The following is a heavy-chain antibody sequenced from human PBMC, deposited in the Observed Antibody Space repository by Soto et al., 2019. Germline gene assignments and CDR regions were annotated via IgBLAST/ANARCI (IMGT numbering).Heavy chain of an antibody. CDR2: IIPIFGTA. CDR1: GGTFSSYA. D-gene: IGHD6-6*01. CDR3: AREGFPRSSSSTEFDY. J-gene: IGHJ4*02. Sequence: SVKVSCKASGGTFSSYAISWVRQAPGQGLEWMGGIIPIFGTANYAQKFQGRVTITADESTSTAYMELSSLRSEDTAVYYCAREGFPRSSSSTEFDYWGQGTLVTVSS. V-gene: IGHV1-69*13.